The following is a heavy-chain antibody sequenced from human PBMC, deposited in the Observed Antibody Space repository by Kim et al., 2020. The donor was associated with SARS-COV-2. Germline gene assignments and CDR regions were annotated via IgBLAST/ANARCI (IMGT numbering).Heavy chain of an antibody. CDR2: IYSGGST. D-gene: IGHD3-10*01. Sequence: GGSLRLSCAASGFTVNLNYMTWVRQAPGKGLEWVSIIYSGGSTNYADSVKGRFIISRDSSKNSMYLQMNGLRAEDTAVYYCASPPDLLVRDTNSYGMDVWGQGTTVTVSS. CDR1: GFTVNLNY. CDR3: ASPPDLLVRDTNSYGMDV. V-gene: IGHV3-53*01. J-gene: IGHJ6*02.